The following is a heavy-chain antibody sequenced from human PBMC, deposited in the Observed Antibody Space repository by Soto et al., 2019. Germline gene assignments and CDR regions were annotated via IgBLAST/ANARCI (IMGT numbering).Heavy chain of an antibody. D-gene: IGHD3-10*01. CDR1: GFTFSSYS. Sequence: EVQLVESGGGLVKPGGSLRLSCAASGFTFSSYSMNWVRQAPGKGLEWVSSISSSSSYIYYADSVKGRFTISRDNAKNSLYLQMNSLRAEDTAVYYCARPLYYHGSGSSCFDYWGQGTLVTVSS. CDR3: ARPLYYHGSGSSCFDY. J-gene: IGHJ4*02. CDR2: ISSSSSYI. V-gene: IGHV3-21*01.